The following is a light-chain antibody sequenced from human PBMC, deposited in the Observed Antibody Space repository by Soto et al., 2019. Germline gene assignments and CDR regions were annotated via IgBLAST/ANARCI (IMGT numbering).Light chain of an antibody. V-gene: IGLV2-8*01. CDR1: SSDVGSSNY. J-gene: IGLJ1*01. Sequence: QSALTQPPSASGSPGESVTISCTGTSSDVGSSNYVSWYQQHPGKAPKLVIYEVIQRPSGVPDRFSDSKSGNTASLTVSGLQAEDEADYYCSSFAGNSNLDVFGTGTKLTVL. CDR2: EVI. CDR3: SSFAGNSNLDV.